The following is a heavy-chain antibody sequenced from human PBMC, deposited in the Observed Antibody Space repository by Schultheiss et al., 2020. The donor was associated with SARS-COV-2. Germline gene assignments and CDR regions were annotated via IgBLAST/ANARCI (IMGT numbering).Heavy chain of an antibody. J-gene: IGHJ6*02. V-gene: IGHV4-39*07. CDR2: IYHSGST. CDR1: GGSISSGGYH. D-gene: IGHD4-17*01. Sequence: SQTLSLTCTVSGGSISSGGYHWSWIRQPPGKGLEWIGSIYHSGSTYYNPSLKSRVTISVDTSKKQFSLKLSSVTAADTAVYYCARDLSGDDYGDKVRYYYYGMDVWGQGTTVTVSS. CDR3: ARDLSGDDYGDKVRYYYYGMDV.